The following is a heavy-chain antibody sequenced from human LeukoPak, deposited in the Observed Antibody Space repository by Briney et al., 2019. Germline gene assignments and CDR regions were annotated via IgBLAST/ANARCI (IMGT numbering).Heavy chain of an antibody. J-gene: IGHJ4*02. V-gene: IGHV1-18*01. Sequence: ASVKVSCKASGYTFTSYGISWVRQAPGQGLEWMGWISAYNGNTNYAQKLQGRVTMTTDTSTSTAYMELRSLRSDDTAVYYCARAKVRQWLVSSPRMIHFDYWGQGTLVTASS. CDR3: ARAKVRQWLVSSPRMIHFDY. CDR1: GYTFTSYG. D-gene: IGHD6-19*01. CDR2: ISAYNGNT.